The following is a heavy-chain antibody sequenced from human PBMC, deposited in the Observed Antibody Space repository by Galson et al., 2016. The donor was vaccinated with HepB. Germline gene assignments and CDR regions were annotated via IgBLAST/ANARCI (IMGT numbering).Heavy chain of an antibody. CDR3: VKDIMLEYEYGSPDY. Sequence: SLRLSCAASGFYFDDYAMHWVRQLPGKGLEWVSGINWNSGNTGYAASVKGRFTISRDNAKKSLYLQMNSLRPEDTALYYCVKDIMLEYEYGSPDYWGQGTLVTVSS. CDR2: INWNSGNT. CDR1: GFYFDDYA. D-gene: IGHD6-6*01. V-gene: IGHV3-9*01. J-gene: IGHJ4*02.